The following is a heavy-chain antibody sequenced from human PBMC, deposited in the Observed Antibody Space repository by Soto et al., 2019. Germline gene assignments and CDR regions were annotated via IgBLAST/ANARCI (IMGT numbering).Heavy chain of an antibody. CDR2: ISGTGGRT. CDR3: AKEMTSGYYLFDY. J-gene: IGHJ4*02. CDR1: GFTFSSYA. Sequence: EVQLLQSGGVLVQPGGSLRLACAASGFTFSSYAMSWVRQAPGKGLEWVSTISGTGGRTYYPDYVKGRFTISRDNSKNTVYLQMNSLRAEDAAVYYCAKEMTSGYYLFDYWGQGTLGTVSS. D-gene: IGHD3-22*01. V-gene: IGHV3-23*01.